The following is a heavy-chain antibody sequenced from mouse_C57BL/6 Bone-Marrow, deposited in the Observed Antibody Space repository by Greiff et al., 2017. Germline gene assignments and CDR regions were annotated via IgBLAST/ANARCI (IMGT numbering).Heavy chain of an antibody. J-gene: IGHJ4*01. D-gene: IGHD1-1*01. CDR2: IYPGDGDT. Sequence: VQLQESGPELVKPGASVKISCKASGYAFSGSWMNWVKQRPGQGLEWIGRIYPGDGDTNYTGKFKGKATLTADKSSSTAYMQLSSLTSEDSAVYFCTTVVAPYAMDYWGQGTSVTVSS. CDR3: TTVVAPYAMDY. V-gene: IGHV1-82*01. CDR1: GYAFSGSW.